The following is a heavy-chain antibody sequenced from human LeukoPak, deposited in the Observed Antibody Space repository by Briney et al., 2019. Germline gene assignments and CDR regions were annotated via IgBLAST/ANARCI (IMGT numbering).Heavy chain of an antibody. V-gene: IGHV3-33*01. CDR3: ARENWFAFDM. D-gene: IGHD3-9*01. CDR1: GFTFNNYG. CDR2: LWYDGSNK. J-gene: IGHJ3*02. Sequence: PGGSLRLSCAASGFTFNNYGMHWVRQAPGKGLEWVAFLWYDGSNKYYADSVKGRFTISRDNSKNTLYLQMNSLRAEDTAVYYCARENWFAFDMWGQGTLVTVSS.